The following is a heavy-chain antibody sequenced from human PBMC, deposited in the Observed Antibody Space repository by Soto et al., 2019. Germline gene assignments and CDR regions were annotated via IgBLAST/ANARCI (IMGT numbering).Heavy chain of an antibody. V-gene: IGHV4-28*01. CDR2: IHHTGYT. CDR1: GSSTSNDNW. D-gene: IGHD1-26*01. CDR3: ATKDNGKYFFDS. Sequence: SETLSLTCGVSGSSTSNDNWWVWIRQPPGKGLEWIGYIHHTGYTYSNPALKSRLTMSVDTSKNQFSLRLSSVTAVDTAVYYCATKDNGKYFFDSWGQGALVTVSS. J-gene: IGHJ4*02.